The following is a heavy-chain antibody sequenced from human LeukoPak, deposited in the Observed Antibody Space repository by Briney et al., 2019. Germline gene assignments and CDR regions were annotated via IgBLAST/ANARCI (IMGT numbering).Heavy chain of an antibody. D-gene: IGHD3-22*01. Sequence: SETLSLTCTVSGGSISSGDYYWSWIRQPPGKGLEWIGYIYYSGRIYYNPSLKSRVTISVDTSKNQFSLKLSSVTAADTAVYYCARDHYYDSSGSFDYWGQGTLVTVSP. V-gene: IGHV4-30-4*01. CDR1: GGSISSGDYY. CDR3: ARDHYYDSSGSFDY. CDR2: IYYSGRI. J-gene: IGHJ4*02.